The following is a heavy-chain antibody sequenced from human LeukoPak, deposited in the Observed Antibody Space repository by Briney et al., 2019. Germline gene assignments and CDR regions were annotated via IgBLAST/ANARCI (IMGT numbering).Heavy chain of an antibody. CDR3: ARDQGPGAPSGMDV. D-gene: IGHD7-27*01. CDR1: GFTFSSYS. V-gene: IGHV3-21*01. J-gene: IGHJ6*04. Sequence: GGSLRLSCAASGFTFSSYSMDWVRQAPGKGLEWVSSISSSSSYIYYADSVKGRFTISRDNAKNSLYLQMNSLRAEDTAVYYCARDQGPGAPSGMDVWGKGTTVTVSS. CDR2: ISSSSSYI.